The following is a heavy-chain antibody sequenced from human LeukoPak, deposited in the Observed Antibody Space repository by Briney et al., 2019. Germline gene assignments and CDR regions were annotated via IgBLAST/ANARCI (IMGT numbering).Heavy chain of an antibody. Sequence: GGSLRLSCVGSGFSFSTYDMGWVRQTPGKGLEWVSAISTTGGYTEDADSVKGRFTISRDNSQNTLFLQLHSLRAEDAAVYYCAKKPATIKFPFDIWGQGTLVTVSP. CDR1: GFSFSTYD. V-gene: IGHV3-23*01. J-gene: IGHJ4*02. CDR2: ISTTGGYT. D-gene: IGHD5-24*01. CDR3: AKKPATIKFPFDI.